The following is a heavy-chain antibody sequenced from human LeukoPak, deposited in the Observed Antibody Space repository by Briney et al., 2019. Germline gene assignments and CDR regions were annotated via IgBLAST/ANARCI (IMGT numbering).Heavy chain of an antibody. CDR3: ARHYSSSCCLYY. J-gene: IGHJ4*02. V-gene: IGHV4-59*01. CDR1: GGSLSSYS. D-gene: IGHD6-13*01. Sequence: PETLSLTCTLSGGSLSSYSWSWIRQPPGKGLEWIGYIYYSGRTNYNTPLKSRVTISLDTPKRPFSLKRSSLTAAYTPLYYFARHYSSSCCLYYWGQGNLVTVSS. CDR2: IYYSGRT.